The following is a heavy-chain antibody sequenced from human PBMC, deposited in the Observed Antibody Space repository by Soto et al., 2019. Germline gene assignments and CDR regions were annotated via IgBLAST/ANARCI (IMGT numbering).Heavy chain of an antibody. Sequence: QVQLVQSGAEVKKPGASVKVSCKASGYTFTNFGISWVRQAPGQGLEWMGWISAYNGNTNYAQNFQGRVTMTTDTSTSAAYMGRRSLGCDGPAGYYCSRGGTPIDSWGQGTLFTVSS. CDR2: ISAYNGNT. CDR1: GYTFTNFG. J-gene: IGHJ4*02. D-gene: IGHD3-16*01. V-gene: IGHV1-18*01. CDR3: SRGGTPIDS.